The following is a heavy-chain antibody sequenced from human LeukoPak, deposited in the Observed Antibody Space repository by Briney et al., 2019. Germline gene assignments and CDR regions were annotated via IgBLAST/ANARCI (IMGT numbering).Heavy chain of an antibody. V-gene: IGHV4-59*12. J-gene: IGHJ4*02. CDR2: IYYSGST. CDR1: GGSISSYY. D-gene: IGHD2-8*02. CDR3: ARSVTGGESDY. Sequence: SETLSLTCTVSGGSISSYYWSWIRQPPGKGLEWIGYIYYSGSTNYNPSLKSQLTISVDTSKNQFSLKLSSVTAADTAVYYCARSVTGGESDYWGQGTLVTVSS.